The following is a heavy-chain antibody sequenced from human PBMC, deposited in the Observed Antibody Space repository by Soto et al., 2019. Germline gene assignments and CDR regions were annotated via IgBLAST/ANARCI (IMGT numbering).Heavy chain of an antibody. D-gene: IGHD1-26*01. J-gene: IGHJ1*01. V-gene: IGHV4-31*03. CDR3: ARTPLL. CDR1: GRPISNGGYY. CDR2: IYYSGST. Sequence: SEPLSLTCTISGRPISNGGYYWSWIPQHPGKVLEWIGYIYYSGSTYYYPSLKSRVTISVDTSKNQFSLKLSSVTAADTAVYYCARTPLLWGQG.